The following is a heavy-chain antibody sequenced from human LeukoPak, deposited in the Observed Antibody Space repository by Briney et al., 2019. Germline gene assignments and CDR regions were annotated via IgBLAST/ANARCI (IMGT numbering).Heavy chain of an antibody. CDR1: VGSISSGGYS. J-gene: IGHJ5*02. V-gene: IGHV4-30-2*01. D-gene: IGHD2-15*01. Sequence: SETLSLTCAVSVGSISSGGYSWSWIRQPPGKGLEWIGYIYHSGSTYYNPSLKSRVTISIDTSKKQFSLKLNSVTAADTALYYCAGDRDCSGGRCHRWFDPWGQGTLVTVSS. CDR2: IYHSGST. CDR3: AGDRDCSGGRCHRWFDP.